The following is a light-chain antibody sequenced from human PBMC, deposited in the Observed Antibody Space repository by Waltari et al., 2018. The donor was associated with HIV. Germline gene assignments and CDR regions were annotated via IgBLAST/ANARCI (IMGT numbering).Light chain of an antibody. V-gene: IGLV3-1*01. CDR1: KLGDKY. Sequence: SYELTQPPSVSVSPGQTASITCSGDKLGDKYACWYQQKPGQSPVLVIYKDTKRPSGIPERFSGSNSGNTATLTISGTQAMDEADYYCQAWDRTIHVVFGGGTKLTVL. J-gene: IGLJ2*01. CDR2: KDT. CDR3: QAWDRTIHVV.